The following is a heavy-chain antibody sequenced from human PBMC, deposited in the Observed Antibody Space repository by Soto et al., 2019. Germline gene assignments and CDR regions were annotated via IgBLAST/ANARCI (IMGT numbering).Heavy chain of an antibody. V-gene: IGHV3-33*01. D-gene: IGHD6-25*01. CDR3: ARPPLTGYSYYYYGMDV. CDR1: GFTFSSYG. J-gene: IGHJ6*02. CDR2: IWYDGSNK. Sequence: PGGSLRLSCAASGFTFSSYGIHWVRQAPGKGLEWVAVIWYDGSNKYYADSVKGRFTISRDNSKNTLYLQMNSLRAEDTAVYYCARPPLTGYSYYYYGMDVWGQGTTVTVSS.